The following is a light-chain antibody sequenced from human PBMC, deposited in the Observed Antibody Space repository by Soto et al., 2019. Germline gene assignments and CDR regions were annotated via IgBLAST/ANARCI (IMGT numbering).Light chain of an antibody. CDR3: QQYNNWPPWT. J-gene: IGKJ1*01. CDR2: GAA. CDR1: PSVSSN. V-gene: IGKV3-15*01. Sequence: EIVMTQSPATLSVSPGARATLSCRASPSVSSNLAWYQQKPGQAPRRLIYGAATRATGIPARFSGSGSGTEFTLTISSLQSEDFAVYYCQQYNNWPPWTFGQGTKVDIK.